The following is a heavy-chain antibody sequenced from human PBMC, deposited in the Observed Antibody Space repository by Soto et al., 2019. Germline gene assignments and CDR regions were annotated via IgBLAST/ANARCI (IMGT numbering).Heavy chain of an antibody. CDR1: GGSISSGDYY. CDR2: IYYSGST. D-gene: IGHD7-27*01. J-gene: IGHJ2*01. V-gene: IGHV4-30-4*01. Sequence: QVQLQESGPGLVKPSQTLSLTCTVSGGSISSGDYYWSWIRQPPGKGLEWIGYIYYSGSTYYNPPLKSRVTISVDTSKNQFSLKLSSVTAAATAVYYCARTTGDLWYFDLWGRGTLVTVSS. CDR3: ARTTGDLWYFDL.